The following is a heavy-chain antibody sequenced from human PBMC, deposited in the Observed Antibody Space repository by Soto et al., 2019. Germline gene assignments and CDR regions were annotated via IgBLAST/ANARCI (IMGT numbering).Heavy chain of an antibody. CDR2: ISWNSGSI. D-gene: IGHD6-19*01. Sequence: GGSLRLSCAAPGFTFDDYAMHWVRQAPGKGLEWVSGISWNSGSIGYADSVKGRLTISRDNAKNSLYLQMNSLRAEDTALYYCAKGPYSSGWQTYFDYWGQGTLVTVSS. V-gene: IGHV3-9*01. CDR3: AKGPYSSGWQTYFDY. CDR1: GFTFDDYA. J-gene: IGHJ4*02.